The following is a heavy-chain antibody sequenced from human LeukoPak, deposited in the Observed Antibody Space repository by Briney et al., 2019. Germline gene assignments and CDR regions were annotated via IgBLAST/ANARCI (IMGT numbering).Heavy chain of an antibody. Sequence: GGSLRLSCAASGVTFRSDTMNWVRQAPGEGVEWVSSISSSSSYIYYADSMKGRFTISRDNAKNSLYLQMNSLRAEDTAVYYCARDRVVAPYYFDYWGQGTLVTVSS. CDR1: GVTFRSDT. J-gene: IGHJ4*02. CDR3: ARDRVVAPYYFDY. D-gene: IGHD5-12*01. V-gene: IGHV3-21*01. CDR2: ISSSSSYI.